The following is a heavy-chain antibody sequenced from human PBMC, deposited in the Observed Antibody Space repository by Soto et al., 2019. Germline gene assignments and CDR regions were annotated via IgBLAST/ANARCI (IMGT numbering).Heavy chain of an antibody. CDR2: MNPNSGNT. CDR1: GYTFTSYD. D-gene: IGHD4-4*01. Sequence: ASVKVSCKASGYTFTSYDINWVRQATGQGLEWMGWMNPNSGNTGYPQKFQGRVTMTRNTSISTAYMELSSLRFEDTAVYYCARSPPRVERNNYAGGWFDPWGQGTLVTVSS. V-gene: IGHV1-8*01. J-gene: IGHJ5*02. CDR3: ARSPPRVERNNYAGGWFDP.